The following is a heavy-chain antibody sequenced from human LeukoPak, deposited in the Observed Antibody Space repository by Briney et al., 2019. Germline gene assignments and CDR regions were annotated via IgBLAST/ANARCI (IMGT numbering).Heavy chain of an antibody. V-gene: IGHV4-59*08. CDR2: IYYSGST. CDR1: GGSISSYY. Sequence: KTSETLSLTCTVSGGSISSYYWSWIRQPPGKGLEWIGYIYYSGSTNYNPSLKSRVTISVDTSKNQFSLKLSSVTAADTAVYYCARHGSTFYSSSSNRFDPWGQGTLVTVSS. D-gene: IGHD6-13*01. CDR3: ARHGSTFYSSSSNRFDP. J-gene: IGHJ5*02.